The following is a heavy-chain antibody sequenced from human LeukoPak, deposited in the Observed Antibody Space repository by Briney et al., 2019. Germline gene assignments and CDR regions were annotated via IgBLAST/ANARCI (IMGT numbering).Heavy chain of an antibody. CDR3: ARDADYYGSGPFDY. D-gene: IGHD3-10*01. CDR1: GYTFTGYY. J-gene: IGHJ4*02. CDR2: VNPSGGST. Sequence: ASVKVSCKASGYTFTGYYMHWVRQAPGQGLEWVGIVNPSGGSTSYAQNFQGRVTLTRDTSTSTVYMELRSLRSEDTALYYCARDADYYGSGPFDYWGQGTLVTVSS. V-gene: IGHV1-46*01.